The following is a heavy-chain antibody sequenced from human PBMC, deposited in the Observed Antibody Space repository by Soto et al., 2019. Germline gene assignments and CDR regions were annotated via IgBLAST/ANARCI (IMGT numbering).Heavy chain of an antibody. Sequence: QVQLVESGGGVVQPGRSLRLSCAASGFTFSNYGMHWVRQAPGKGLEWVAVISYDGSDKYYADSVKGRFTISRDDSKNTLYLQMNSLRAEDTAVYYCAKTAGYDYXWGSSGLDPWGQGALVTVSS. CDR1: GFTFSNYG. D-gene: IGHD3-16*01. J-gene: IGHJ5*02. CDR2: ISYDGSDK. CDR3: AKTAGYDYXWGSSGLDP. V-gene: IGHV3-30*18.